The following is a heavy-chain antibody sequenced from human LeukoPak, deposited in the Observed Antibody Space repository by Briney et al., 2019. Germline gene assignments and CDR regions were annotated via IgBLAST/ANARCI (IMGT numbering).Heavy chain of an antibody. CDR2: IYHSGST. J-gene: IGHJ5*02. CDR1: GGSISSGGYS. D-gene: IGHD5-12*01. Sequence: SQTLSLTCAVSGGSISSGGYSWSWIRQPPGKGLEWIGYIYHSGSTYYNPSLKSRVTISVDRSKNQFSLKLSSVTAAATAVYYCAREVAREGWFDPWGQGTLVTVSS. V-gene: IGHV4-30-2*01. CDR3: AREVAREGWFDP.